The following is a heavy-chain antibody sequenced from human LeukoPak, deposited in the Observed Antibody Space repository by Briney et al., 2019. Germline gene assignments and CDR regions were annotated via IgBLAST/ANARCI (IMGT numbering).Heavy chain of an antibody. CDR3: ARDKDGYTPYYMDV. CDR2: INPSGGST. Sequence: ASVKVSCKASGYTFTNYYMHWVRQAPGQGLEWMGIINPSGGSTSYAQKFQGRANMTRDTSTSTVYLELSRLRSDDTAVYYCARDKDGYTPYYMDVWGKETTVTVSS. J-gene: IGHJ6*03. D-gene: IGHD5-24*01. V-gene: IGHV1-46*01. CDR1: GYTFTNYY.